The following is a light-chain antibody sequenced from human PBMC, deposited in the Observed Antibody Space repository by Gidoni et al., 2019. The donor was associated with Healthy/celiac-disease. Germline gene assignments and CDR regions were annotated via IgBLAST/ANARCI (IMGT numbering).Light chain of an antibody. CDR2: AAS. J-gene: IGKJ1*01. V-gene: IGKV1-39*01. CDR3: QQSYSTHGT. CDR1: QSISSY. Sequence: DIQMTQSPPSLSASVGDRVTITCRASQSISSYLNWYHQKPGKAPKLLIYAASSLQMGVPSRFSGSGSGTDFTLTISSLQPEDFATYYCQQSYSTHGTFXXXTKVEIK.